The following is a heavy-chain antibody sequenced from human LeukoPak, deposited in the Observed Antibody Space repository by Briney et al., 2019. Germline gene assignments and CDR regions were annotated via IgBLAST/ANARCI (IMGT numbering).Heavy chain of an antibody. CDR2: ISGSGGST. J-gene: IGHJ4*02. V-gene: IGHV3-23*01. Sequence: GGSLRLSCAASGFTSSSYAMSWVRKAPGKGLEWVSAISGSGGSTYYAGSVKGPFTISRANSKNTLYLQTTSLRAEDTALYYCANRNPGSGWLNFDYWGQGTLVTVSS. D-gene: IGHD6-19*01. CDR1: GFTSSSYA. CDR3: ANRNPGSGWLNFDY.